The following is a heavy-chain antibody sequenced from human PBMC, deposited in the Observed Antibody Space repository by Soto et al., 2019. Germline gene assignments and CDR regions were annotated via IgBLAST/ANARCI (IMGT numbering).Heavy chain of an antibody. CDR2: FDPEDGET. J-gene: IGHJ6*02. Sequence: ASVKVSCKVSGYTLTELSMHWVRQAPGKGLEWMGGFDPEDGETIYAQKFQGRVTMTEDTSTDTAYMELSSLRSEDTAVYYCATDPYSSRGYGMDVWGQGTTVTVSS. V-gene: IGHV1-24*01. CDR1: GYTLTELS. CDR3: ATDPYSSRGYGMDV. D-gene: IGHD6-13*01.